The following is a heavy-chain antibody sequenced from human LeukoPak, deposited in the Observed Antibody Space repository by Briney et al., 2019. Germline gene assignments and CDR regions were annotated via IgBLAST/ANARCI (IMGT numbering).Heavy chain of an antibody. V-gene: IGHV3-43*01. CDR3: AKDHYYGSGSYSRWVYFDY. CDR2: FSWDGGST. D-gene: IGHD3-10*01. J-gene: IGHJ4*02. CDR1: GFTFDDYT. Sequence: GGSLRLSCAASGFTFDDYTMHWVRQAPGKGLEWVSLFSWDGGSTYYADSVKGRFTIYRDNSKNSLYLQINSLRTEDTALYFCAKDHYYGSGSYSRWVYFDYWGQGTLVTVSS.